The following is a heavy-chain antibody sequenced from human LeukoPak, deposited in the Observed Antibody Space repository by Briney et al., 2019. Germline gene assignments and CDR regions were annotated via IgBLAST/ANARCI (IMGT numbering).Heavy chain of an antibody. J-gene: IGHJ4*02. CDR1: GGSFSGYY. D-gene: IGHD3-22*01. Sequence: SGTLSLTCAVYGGSFSGYYWSWIRQPPGKGLEWIGEINHSGSTNYNPSLKSRVTISVDTSKNQFSLKLSSVTAADTAVYYCARGENSSGYSYYFDYWGQGTLVTVSS. V-gene: IGHV4-34*01. CDR2: INHSGST. CDR3: ARGENSSGYSYYFDY.